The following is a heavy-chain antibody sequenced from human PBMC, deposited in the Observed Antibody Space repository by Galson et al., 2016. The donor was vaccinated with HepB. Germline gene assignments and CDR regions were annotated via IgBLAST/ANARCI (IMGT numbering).Heavy chain of an antibody. Sequence: SLRLSCAASGFTSTNYAMSWVRQAPGKGLEWASATGDFSGTHYADSVKGRFTISRDNSKNTLYLQMNGLRAEDTAVYYCAKAQPTHSIGWGGAFDVWGQGTMVTVSS. CDR1: GFTSTNYA. D-gene: IGHD6-19*01. CDR2: TGDFSGT. CDR3: AKAQPTHSIGWGGAFDV. V-gene: IGHV3-23*01. J-gene: IGHJ3*01.